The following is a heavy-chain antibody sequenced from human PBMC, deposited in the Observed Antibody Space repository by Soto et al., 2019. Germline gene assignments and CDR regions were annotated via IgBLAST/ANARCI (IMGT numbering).Heavy chain of an antibody. Sequence: QVQLQESGPGLVKPSQTLSLTCTVSGGSISSGGYYWSWIRQHPGKGLEWIGYIYYSGSTYYNPSLKSRVTISXXTXKXXCPLKLSSVTAADTAVYYCARGSIFSRYYYYGMDVWGQGTTVTVSS. CDR2: IYYSGST. J-gene: IGHJ6*02. D-gene: IGHD3-9*01. V-gene: IGHV4-31*03. CDR1: GGSISSGGYY. CDR3: ARGSIFSRYYYYGMDV.